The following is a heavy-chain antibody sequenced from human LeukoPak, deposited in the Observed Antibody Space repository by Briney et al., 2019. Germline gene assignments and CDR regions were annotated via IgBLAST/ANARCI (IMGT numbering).Heavy chain of an antibody. D-gene: IGHD3-9*01. J-gene: IGHJ4*02. CDR1: GGSISSSSYY. CDR2: IYYSGST. V-gene: IGHV4-39*01. Sequence: SETLSLTCTVSGGSISSSSYYRGWIRQPPGKGLEWIGSIYYSGSTYYNPSLKSRVTISVDTSKNQFSLKLSSVTAADTAVYYCARHVHFDWLFYLDYWGQGTLVTVSS. CDR3: ARHVHFDWLFYLDY.